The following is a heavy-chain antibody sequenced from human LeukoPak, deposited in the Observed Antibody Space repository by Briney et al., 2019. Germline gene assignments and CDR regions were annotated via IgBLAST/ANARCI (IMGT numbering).Heavy chain of an antibody. CDR3: ARDLGYCSSTSCYNRTPFDY. CDR2: IYYSGST. D-gene: IGHD2-2*02. Sequence: SETLSLTCTVSGGSISSSSYYWGWIRQPPGKGLEWIGSIYYSGSTYYNPSLKSRVTISVDTSKNQFSLKLSSVTAADTAVYYCARDLGYCSSTSCYNRTPFDYWGQGTLVTVSS. V-gene: IGHV4-39*07. J-gene: IGHJ4*02. CDR1: GGSISSSSYY.